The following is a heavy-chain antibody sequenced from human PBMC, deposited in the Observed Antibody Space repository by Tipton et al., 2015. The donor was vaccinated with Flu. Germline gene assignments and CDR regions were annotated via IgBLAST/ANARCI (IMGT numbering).Heavy chain of an antibody. J-gene: IGHJ5*02. CDR1: GGSISTYY. Sequence: LSLTCSVSGGSISTYYWSWIRQPAGKGLEWVGHFYNNGSTRYNPSLKNRCTMSADTSRSQFSLKVTSVTAADTAVYFCAREGDDYSRGWYASWGQGILVTVSS. CDR2: FYNNGST. V-gene: IGHV4-4*07. CDR3: AREGDDYSRGWYAS. D-gene: IGHD6-19*01.